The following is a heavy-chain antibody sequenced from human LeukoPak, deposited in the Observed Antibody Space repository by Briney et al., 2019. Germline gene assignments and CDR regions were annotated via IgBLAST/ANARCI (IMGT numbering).Heavy chain of an antibody. CDR2: INCNSGGT. D-gene: IGHD5-24*01. J-gene: IGHJ3*02. CDR3: ARSDQQMAYDAFDI. CDR1: GYTFTAYY. V-gene: IGHV1-2*02. Sequence: ASVKVSCKASGYTFTAYYMHWVRQAPGQGLEWMGWINCNSGGTKYAQIFQGRVTMTRDTSFSTAYMGLSRLRSDDTAVYYCARSDQQMAYDAFDIWGQGTVVTVSS.